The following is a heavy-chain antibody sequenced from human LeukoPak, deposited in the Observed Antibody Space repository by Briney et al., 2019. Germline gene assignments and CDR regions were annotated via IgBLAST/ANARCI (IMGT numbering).Heavy chain of an antibody. Sequence: SETLSLTCTVSGGSIGSSSYYWGWIRQPPGKGLERIESIYYSGSTYYNPSLKGRVTISVHTSKNQFSLKLSSVTAADTAVYYCARQGLPNYYDSSGYLGYWGQGTLVTVSS. D-gene: IGHD3-22*01. CDR3: ARQGLPNYYDSSGYLGY. J-gene: IGHJ4*02. CDR1: GGSIGSSSYY. CDR2: IYYSGST. V-gene: IGHV4-39*01.